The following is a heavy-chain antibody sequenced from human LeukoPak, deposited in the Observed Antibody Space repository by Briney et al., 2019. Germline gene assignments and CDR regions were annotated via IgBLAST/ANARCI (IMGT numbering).Heavy chain of an antibody. CDR3: ARGGYYDSSGYYKLMHDY. CDR2: IYHSGST. V-gene: IGHV4-38-2*02. J-gene: IGHJ4*02. Sequence: SETLSLTCTVSGYSISSGYYWGWIRQPPGKGLEWIGSIYHSGSTYYNPSLKSRVTISVDTSKNQFSLKLSSVTAADTAVYYCARGGYYDSSGYYKLMHDYWGQGTLVTVSS. D-gene: IGHD3-22*01. CDR1: GYSISSGYY.